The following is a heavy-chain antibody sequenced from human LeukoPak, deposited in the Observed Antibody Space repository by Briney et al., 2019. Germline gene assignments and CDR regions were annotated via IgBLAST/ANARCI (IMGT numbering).Heavy chain of an antibody. J-gene: IGHJ6*03. Sequence: SETLSLTCAVYSGSFSGYYWSWIRQPPGKGLEWVGEINHSGSNNYNPSLESLVTISFDTTKNQFSLKVTLGTAADTAVYYGARGDCSSTICYSPMDVWGKGTTVTVSS. D-gene: IGHD2-2*01. V-gene: IGHV4-34*01. CDR3: ARGDCSSTICYSPMDV. CDR1: SGSFSGYY. CDR2: INHSGSN.